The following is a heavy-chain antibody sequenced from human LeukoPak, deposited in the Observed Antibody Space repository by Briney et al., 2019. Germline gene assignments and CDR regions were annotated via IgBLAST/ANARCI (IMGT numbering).Heavy chain of an antibody. CDR2: ISGSGGRT. CDR1: GFTFSSYM. J-gene: IGHJ4*02. V-gene: IGHV3-23*01. D-gene: IGHD1-7*01. CDR3: AKDRGNWNFQYFGY. Sequence: GGSVRLSCAASGFTFSSYMMSWVRQSPGKGLEWVSGISGSGGRTYCADSVKGRFTISRDNSKNTLYLQMNSLRAEDTAVYYCAKDRGNWNFQYFGYWGQGTLVTVSS.